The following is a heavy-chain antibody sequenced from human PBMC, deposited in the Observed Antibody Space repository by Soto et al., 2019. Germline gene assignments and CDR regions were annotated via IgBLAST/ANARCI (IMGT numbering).Heavy chain of an antibody. CDR1: GFSLSTSGVG. D-gene: IGHD6-19*01. Sequence: SGPTMVNPTQTLTLTCTSSGFSLSTSGVGVGWIRQPPGKALEWLALIYWNDDKRYSPSLKSRLAITKDTSKNHVVLTMTNMDPVDTATYYCAHGPRSRYSSGWYDYWGQGTLVTVS. V-gene: IGHV2-5*01. J-gene: IGHJ4*02. CDR3: AHGPRSRYSSGWYDY. CDR2: IYWNDDK.